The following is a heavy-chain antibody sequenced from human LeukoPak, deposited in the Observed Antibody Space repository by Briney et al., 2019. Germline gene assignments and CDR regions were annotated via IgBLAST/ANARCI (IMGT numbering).Heavy chain of an antibody. D-gene: IGHD3-10*01. CDR1: GYSISSGYY. CDR2: IYYSGNT. V-gene: IGHV4-38-2*02. CDR3: ARGTVYYGSGTIGDY. Sequence: PSETLSLTCTVSGYSISSGYYWGWIRQPPGKGLEWIGSIYYSGNTYYNPSLKSRVTISVDTSKNQFSLKLSSVTAADTAVYYCARGTVYYGSGTIGDYWGQGTLVTVSS. J-gene: IGHJ4*02.